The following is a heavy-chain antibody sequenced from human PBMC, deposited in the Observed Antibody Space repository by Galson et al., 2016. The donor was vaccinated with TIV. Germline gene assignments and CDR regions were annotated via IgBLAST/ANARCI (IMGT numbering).Heavy chain of an antibody. D-gene: IGHD4-23*01. Sequence: SLRLSCAASGFTLDDYAMHWVRQVPGKGLEWVSGISWNSGSIGYADSVRGRFTISRDNAKNSLYLQMNSLRPEDTALYYCAKDCIRDDGGNGQYYYYGMDVWGQGTSVTVS. V-gene: IGHV3-9*01. CDR1: GFTLDDYA. CDR2: ISWNSGSI. J-gene: IGHJ6*02. CDR3: AKDCIRDDGGNGQYYYYGMDV.